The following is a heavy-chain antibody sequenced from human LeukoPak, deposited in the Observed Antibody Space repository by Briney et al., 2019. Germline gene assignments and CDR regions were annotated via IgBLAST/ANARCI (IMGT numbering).Heavy chain of an antibody. J-gene: IGHJ4*02. CDR2: INHSGST. V-gene: IGHV4-34*01. CDR3: ARSVTHSSWYYY. D-gene: IGHD6-13*01. Sequence: SETLSLTCAVYGGSFSGYYWSWIRQPPGKGLEWIGEINHSGSTNYNPSLKSRVTISVDTSKNQFSLKLSSVTAADTAVYYCARSVTHSSWYYYWGQGTLVIVSS. CDR1: GGSFSGYY.